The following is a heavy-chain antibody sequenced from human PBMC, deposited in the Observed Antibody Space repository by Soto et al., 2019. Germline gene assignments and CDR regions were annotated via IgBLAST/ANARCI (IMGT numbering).Heavy chain of an antibody. J-gene: IGHJ4*02. Sequence: SGGSLRLSCAASGFTFSSYWMSWVRQAPGKGLEWVANIKQDGSEKYYVDSVKGRFTISRDNAKNSLYLQMNSLRAEDTAVYYCARVYYDILTGVDYWGLGTLVTVSS. CDR1: GFTFSSYW. CDR3: ARVYYDILTGVDY. CDR2: IKQDGSEK. D-gene: IGHD3-9*01. V-gene: IGHV3-7*03.